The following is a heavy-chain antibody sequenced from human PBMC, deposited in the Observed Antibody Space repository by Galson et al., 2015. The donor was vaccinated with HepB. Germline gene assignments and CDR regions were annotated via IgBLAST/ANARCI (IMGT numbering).Heavy chain of an antibody. D-gene: IGHD3-3*01. J-gene: IGHJ3*02. CDR3: AHRGPTLLRFLEWLPPTFEHTLAVAGKGVGAFDI. CDR1: GFSLRTSGVG. CDR2: IYWDDDK. Sequence: PALVKPTQTLTLTCTFSGFSLRTSGVGVGWIRQPPGKALEWLALIYWDDDKRYSPSLKSRLTITKDTSKNQVVLTMTNMDPVDTATYYCAHRGPTLLRFLEWLPPTFEHTLAVAGKGVGAFDIWGQGTMVTVSS. V-gene: IGHV2-5*02.